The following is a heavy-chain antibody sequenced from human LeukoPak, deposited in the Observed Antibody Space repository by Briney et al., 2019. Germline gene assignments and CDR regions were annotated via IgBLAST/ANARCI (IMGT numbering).Heavy chain of an antibody. CDR2: INPNTGGT. J-gene: IGHJ4*02. D-gene: IGHD3-9*01. Sequence: ASVKVSCKASGYTFTGYYIHWVRQAPGQGLQWMGWINPNTGGTNYAQKFQGRITMTRDTSISTAYMDLSRPTSDDTAVYYCFALRYFDWLMVFDYWGQGTLVTVSS. V-gene: IGHV1-2*02. CDR1: GYTFTGYY. CDR3: FALRYFDWLMVFDY.